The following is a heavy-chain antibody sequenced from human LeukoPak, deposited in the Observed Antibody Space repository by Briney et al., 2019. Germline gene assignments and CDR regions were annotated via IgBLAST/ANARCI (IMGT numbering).Heavy chain of an antibody. V-gene: IGHV4-39*07. CDR1: GGSISSSSYY. CDR3: ARGRWSSSAPFDY. D-gene: IGHD6-6*01. CDR2: IYYSGST. J-gene: IGHJ4*02. Sequence: PSETLSLTCIVFGGSISSSSYYWGWIRQPPGKGLEWIGSIYYSGSTYYNPSLKNRVTISVDTSKNQFSLKLSSVTAADTAVYYCARGRWSSSAPFDYWGQGTLVTVSS.